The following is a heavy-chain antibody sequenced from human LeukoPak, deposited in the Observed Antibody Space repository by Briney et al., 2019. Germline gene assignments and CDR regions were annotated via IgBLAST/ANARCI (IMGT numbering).Heavy chain of an antibody. V-gene: IGHV3-21*06. CDR3: ARDQLRGVIFYGMDV. Sequence: PGGSLRLSCAASGFIFSNYGMSWVRQAPGKGLEWVSSISFSSTHIYYADSIQGRFTISRDNAENSLYLQMNSLRAEDTAVYYCARDQLRGVIFYGMDVWGQGTTVTVSS. CDR1: GFIFSNYG. J-gene: IGHJ6*02. CDR2: ISFSSTHI. D-gene: IGHD3-10*01.